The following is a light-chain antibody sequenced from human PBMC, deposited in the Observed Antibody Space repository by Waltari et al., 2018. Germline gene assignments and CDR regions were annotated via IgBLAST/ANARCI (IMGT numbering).Light chain of an antibody. CDR2: ENN. J-gene: IGLJ7*01. CDR1: GSTIGSYY. Sequence: QSVLTQPPSVSGAPGQRVTISCTGNGSTIGSYYVKWYRQLPGTAPKLLIYENNKRNPGLSDRFSGSQSGTSASLTITGLQSEDEADYYCQSHDNDLSVLFGGGTRLTVL. CDR3: QSHDNDLSVL. V-gene: IGLV1-40*01.